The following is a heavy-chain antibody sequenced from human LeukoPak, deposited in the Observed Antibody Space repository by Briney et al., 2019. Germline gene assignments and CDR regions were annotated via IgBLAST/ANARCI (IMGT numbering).Heavy chain of an antibody. J-gene: IGHJ4*02. CDR3: ASHPGDYFFGYLQL. Sequence: AGGSLRLSCAASGFSFSNYWITWIRQAPGKGLEWVANIKQDGSDKYYVDSVRGRFTISRDNARNSLYLQMNSLRVEDTAVYYCASHPGDYFFGYLQLWGQGTLVTVSS. D-gene: IGHD7-27*01. V-gene: IGHV3-7*01. CDR1: GFSFSNYW. CDR2: IKQDGSDK.